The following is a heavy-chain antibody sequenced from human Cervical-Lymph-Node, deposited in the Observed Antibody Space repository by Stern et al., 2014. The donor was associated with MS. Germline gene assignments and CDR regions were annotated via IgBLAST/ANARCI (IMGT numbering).Heavy chain of an antibody. Sequence: EVQLVESGAEVKKPGESLPISCKGFGYSFNIYWIAWVRQRPGKGLEWMGIIYPDDSDTGYSPSFQGQVTFSVDKSISTAYLQWSSLKPSDTATYFCARRGMDVWGQGTSVTVSS. CDR2: IYPDDSDT. V-gene: IGHV5-51*01. CDR3: ARRGMDV. J-gene: IGHJ6*02. CDR1: GYSFNIYW.